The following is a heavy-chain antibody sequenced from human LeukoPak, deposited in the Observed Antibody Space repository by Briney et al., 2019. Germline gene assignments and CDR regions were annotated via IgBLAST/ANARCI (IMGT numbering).Heavy chain of an antibody. D-gene: IGHD3-22*01. CDR1: GFTFSDYY. CDR3: AREFPDYDSSGYYSDYYFDY. V-gene: IGHV3-11*04. Sequence: GGSLRLSCAASGFTFSDYYMSWIRQAPGKGLEWVSYISSSGSTIYYADSVKGRFTISRDNAKNPLYLQMNSLRAEDTAVYYCAREFPDYDSSGYYSDYYFDYWGQGTLVTVSS. J-gene: IGHJ4*02. CDR2: ISSSGSTI.